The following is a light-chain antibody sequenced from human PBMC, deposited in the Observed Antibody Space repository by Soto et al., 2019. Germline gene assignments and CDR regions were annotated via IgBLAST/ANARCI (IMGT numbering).Light chain of an antibody. CDR2: AAS. CDR3: QQYVRSPRMYS. V-gene: IGKV3-20*01. J-gene: IGKJ2*03. CDR1: QSVDTSY. Sequence: EIVLTQSPGTLSLSPGERATLSCRASQSVDTSYVAWYQQKPGQAPRLLIYAASSRATGIPDRFSGSGSGTDFTLTISRLEPEDFAEYYCQQYVRSPRMYSFGQGTKLEIK.